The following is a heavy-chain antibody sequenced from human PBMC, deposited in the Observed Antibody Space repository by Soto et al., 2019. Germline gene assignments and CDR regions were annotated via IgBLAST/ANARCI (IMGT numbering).Heavy chain of an antibody. CDR2: ISAYNGNT. Sequence: GASVKVSCKASGYTFTSYGISGVRQAPGQGLEWMGWISAYNGNTNYAQKLQGRVTMTTDTSTSTAYMELRSLRSDDTAVYYCARDRSYDFWSGYYYFDYWGQGTLVTVSS. V-gene: IGHV1-18*01. J-gene: IGHJ4*02. D-gene: IGHD3-3*01. CDR1: GYTFTSYG. CDR3: ARDRSYDFWSGYYYFDY.